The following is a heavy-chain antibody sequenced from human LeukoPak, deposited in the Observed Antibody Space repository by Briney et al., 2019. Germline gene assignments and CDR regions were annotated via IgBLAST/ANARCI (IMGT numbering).Heavy chain of an antibody. CDR2: VDPTDSDV. J-gene: IGHJ4*02. V-gene: IGHV5-10-1*01. CDR3: ARRARYHSSFPLDF. Sequence: GEPLKISCKGSGFIFNTYWISWVRQMPGKGLEWMGIVDPTDSDVDYSPSFQGHVTISSDTSTSTVYLQWSSLKASDTAVYYCARRARYHSSFPLDFWGQGTQVIVSS. CDR1: GFIFNTYW. D-gene: IGHD6-13*01.